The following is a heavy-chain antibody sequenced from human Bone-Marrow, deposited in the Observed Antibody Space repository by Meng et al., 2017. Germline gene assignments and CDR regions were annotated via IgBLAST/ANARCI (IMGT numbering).Heavy chain of an antibody. D-gene: IGHD6-13*01. V-gene: IGHV1-69*05. Sequence: SVKVSCKASGGTFSSYAISWVRQAPGQGLEWMGGIIPIFVTANYAQKFQGRVTITTDESTSTAYMELSSLRSEDTAVYYCASGGLPYGSSWYFQHWGQGTLVTVSS. J-gene: IGHJ1*01. CDR2: IIPIFVTA. CDR3: ASGGLPYGSSWYFQH. CDR1: GGTFSSYA.